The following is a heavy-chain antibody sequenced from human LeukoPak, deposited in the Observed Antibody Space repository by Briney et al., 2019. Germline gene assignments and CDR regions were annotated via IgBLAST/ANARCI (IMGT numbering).Heavy chain of an antibody. CDR2: ISAYNGNT. J-gene: IGHJ4*02. V-gene: IGHV1-18*01. Sequence: EASVKVSCKASGYTFTSYGISWVRQAPGQGLEWMGWISAYNGNTNYAQKLQGRVTMTTDTSTSTAYMELRSLRSDDTAVYYCARRYCSGGSCYQAAFYFDYWGQGTLVTVSS. D-gene: IGHD2-15*01. CDR3: ARRYCSGGSCYQAAFYFDY. CDR1: GYTFTSYG.